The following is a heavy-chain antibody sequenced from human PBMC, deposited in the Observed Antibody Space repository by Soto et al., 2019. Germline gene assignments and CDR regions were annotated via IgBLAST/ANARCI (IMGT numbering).Heavy chain of an antibody. CDR2: IYYSGST. Sequence: SETLSLTCTVSGGSISSGGYYWSWIRQHPGKGLEWIGYIYYSGSTYYNPSLKSRVTISVDTSKNQFSLKLSSVTAADTAVYYCARTGAAAEFPFDYWGQGTLVTVSS. D-gene: IGHD6-13*01. CDR1: GGSISSGGYY. V-gene: IGHV4-31*03. J-gene: IGHJ4*02. CDR3: ARTGAAAEFPFDY.